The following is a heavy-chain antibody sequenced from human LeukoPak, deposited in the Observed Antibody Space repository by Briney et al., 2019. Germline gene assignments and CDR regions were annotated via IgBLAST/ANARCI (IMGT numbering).Heavy chain of an antibody. J-gene: IGHJ5*02. CDR1: GYTFTSYD. V-gene: IGHV1-8*01. Sequence: PQASVKVSCKASGYTFTSYDINWVRQATGQGLEWMGWMNPNSGNTGYAQKFQGRVTMTRNTSISTAYMELSSLRSEDTAVYYCARGTHVSSGSSRGNWFDPWGQGTLVTVSS. D-gene: IGHD3-10*01. CDR2: MNPNSGNT. CDR3: ARGTHVSSGSSRGNWFDP.